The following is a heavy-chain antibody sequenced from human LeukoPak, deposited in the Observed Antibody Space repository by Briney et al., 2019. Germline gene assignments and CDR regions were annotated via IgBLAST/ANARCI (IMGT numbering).Heavy chain of an antibody. V-gene: IGHV3-7*01. Sequence: GGSLRLSCAASGFSFRDFWMTWVRQAPGKGLEWVANINQGGSVKYYVDSGKGRCAISRDDAKSSLYVQMNSLRDEDTAVYYCARFGYSGWNLEYWGQGTLVTVSS. D-gene: IGHD5-12*01. CDR3: ARFGYSGWNLEY. CDR1: GFSFRDFW. J-gene: IGHJ4*02. CDR2: INQGGSVK.